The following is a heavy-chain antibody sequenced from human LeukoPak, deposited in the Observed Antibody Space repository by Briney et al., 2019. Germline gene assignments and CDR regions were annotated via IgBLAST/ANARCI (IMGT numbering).Heavy chain of an antibody. J-gene: IGHJ4*02. Sequence: SEKVSCKASRGTFSSYAISWVRQAAGQGLEWMGRIIPILGIANYAQKFQGRVTITADKSTSTAYMELSSLRSEDTAVYYCATGGYSGYLFDYWGQGTLVTVSS. D-gene: IGHD5-12*01. V-gene: IGHV1-69*04. CDR2: IIPILGIA. CDR3: ATGGYSGYLFDY. CDR1: RGTFSSYA.